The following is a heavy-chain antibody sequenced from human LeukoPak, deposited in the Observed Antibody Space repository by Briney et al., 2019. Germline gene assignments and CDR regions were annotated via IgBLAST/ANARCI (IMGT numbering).Heavy chain of an antibody. CDR1: GGTFSSYA. Sequence: SVKVSCKASGGTFSSYAISWVRQAPGQGLEWMGGIILIFDTANYAQKFKGRLTITADKSTSTAYMELSSLRSEDTAVYYCARRAGGYSHPYDYWGQGTLVTVSS. CDR3: ARRAGGYSHPYDY. D-gene: IGHD4-23*01. J-gene: IGHJ4*02. V-gene: IGHV1-69*06. CDR2: IILIFDTA.